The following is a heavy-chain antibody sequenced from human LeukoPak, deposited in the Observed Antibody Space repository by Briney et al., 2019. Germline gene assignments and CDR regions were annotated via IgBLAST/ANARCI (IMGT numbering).Heavy chain of an antibody. CDR1: GDSISSSSFY. CDR3: ARDSLGAGTVGATSGY. D-gene: IGHD1-26*01. CDR2: IYYSGNT. J-gene: IGHJ4*02. V-gene: IGHV4-39*02. Sequence: SETLSLTCTVSGDSISSSSFYWGWIRQPPGKGLEWIGSIYYSGNTYYNPSLKSRVTISVDTSKNQFSLKLSSVTAADTAVYYCARDSLGAGTVGATSGYWGQGTLVTVSS.